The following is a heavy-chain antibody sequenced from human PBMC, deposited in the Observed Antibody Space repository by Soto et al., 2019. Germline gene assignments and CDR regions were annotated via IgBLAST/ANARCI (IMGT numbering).Heavy chain of an antibody. V-gene: IGHV4-59*12. CDR2: IYHSGST. CDR3: ARDSMGLFDY. CDR1: GGSISSYY. Sequence: SETLSLTCTVSGGSISSYYWSWIRQPPGKGLEWIGYIYHSGSTYYNPSLKSRVTISVDRSKNQFSLKLSSVTAADTAVYYCARDSMGLFDYWGQGTLVTVSS. J-gene: IGHJ4*02.